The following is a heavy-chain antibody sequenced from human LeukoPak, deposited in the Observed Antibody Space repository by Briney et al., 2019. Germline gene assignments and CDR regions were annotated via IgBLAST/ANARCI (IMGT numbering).Heavy chain of an antibody. J-gene: IGHJ2*01. Sequence: ASVKVSCKASGHTFTSYGISGVRQAPGQGLEWMGWISAYNGNTNYAQKLQGRVTMTTDTSTSTAYMELRSLRSEDTAVYYCARGGDTAMVPTHWYFDLWGRGTLVTVSS. CDR2: ISAYNGNT. CDR3: ARGGDTAMVPTHWYFDL. CDR1: GHTFTSYG. D-gene: IGHD5-18*01. V-gene: IGHV1-18*01.